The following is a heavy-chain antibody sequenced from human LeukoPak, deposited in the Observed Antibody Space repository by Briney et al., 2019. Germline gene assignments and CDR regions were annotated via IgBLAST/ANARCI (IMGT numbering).Heavy chain of an antibody. J-gene: IGHJ4*02. CDR1: GYTFTDYY. Sequence: GSVKVSCKAAGYTFTDYYIHWLRRAPGQGLEWMGWIYPNNGDTNYAQKFQGSVTMTRDTSINTAYMELSSLTSDDTAVYYCARDGVGTYDYWGQGTLV. CDR2: IYPNNGDT. CDR3: ARDGVGTYDY. V-gene: IGHV1-2*02. D-gene: IGHD3-10*01.